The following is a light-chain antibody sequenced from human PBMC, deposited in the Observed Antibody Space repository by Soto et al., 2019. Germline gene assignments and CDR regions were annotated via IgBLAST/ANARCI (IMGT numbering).Light chain of an antibody. Sequence: EIVLTQSPGTLSLSPGERATLSCGASQSISSNYLAWYQQKPGQAPRLLIYGASSRAAGIPDRFSGSGSGTDFTLTIGRLEPEDFAVYYCQQYGSSQWTFGQGTRWIS. CDR2: GAS. V-gene: IGKV3-20*01. J-gene: IGKJ1*01. CDR1: QSISSNY. CDR3: QQYGSSQWT.